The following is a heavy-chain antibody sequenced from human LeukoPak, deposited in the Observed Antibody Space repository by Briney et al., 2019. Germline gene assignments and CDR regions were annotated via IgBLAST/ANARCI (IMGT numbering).Heavy chain of an antibody. CDR1: GYSCTSYW. V-gene: IGHV5-51*01. CDR2: IYPCDSDT. CDR3: ARHDTEYYYDSSGAGDY. D-gene: IGHD3-22*01. Sequence: GESLKISCKGSGYSCTSYWIGWVRQMPGKGLEWMGIIYPCDSDTRYSPSFQGQVTISADKSISTAYLQWSSLKASDTAMYYCARHDTEYYYDSSGAGDYWGQGTLVTVSS. J-gene: IGHJ4*02.